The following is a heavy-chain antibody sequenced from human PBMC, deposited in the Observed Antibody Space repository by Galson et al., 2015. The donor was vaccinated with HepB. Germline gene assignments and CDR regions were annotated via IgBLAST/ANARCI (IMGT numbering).Heavy chain of an antibody. CDR2: INPNSGFT. Sequence: SVKVSCKASGYSFTGHYLHWVRQAPGQGLEWMGWINPNSGFTKYAQKFQAWLTMTRDTSISIVHMELRSLRSDDTAVYYCARGWELPGRWFDPWGQGTLVTVSS. D-gene: IGHD1-26*01. CDR3: ARGWELPGRWFDP. J-gene: IGHJ5*02. CDR1: GYSFTGHY. V-gene: IGHV1-2*04.